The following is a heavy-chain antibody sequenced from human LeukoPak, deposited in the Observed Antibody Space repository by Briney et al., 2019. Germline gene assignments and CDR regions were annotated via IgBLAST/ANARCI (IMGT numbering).Heavy chain of an antibody. CDR3: AKNVVVKRYIDY. CDR1: ALTFSNHA. V-gene: IGHV3-23*01. J-gene: IGHJ4*02. D-gene: IGHD2-15*01. CDR2: ISGSGRNT. Sequence: GASLTLSCSASALTFSNHAMSCVRQTPGKWLQWGTFISGSGRNTEYADSVKGRLIISRDNYKNPLSLQMNGVRVEDTAIYYCAKNVVVKRYIDYWGQGTLVTVSS.